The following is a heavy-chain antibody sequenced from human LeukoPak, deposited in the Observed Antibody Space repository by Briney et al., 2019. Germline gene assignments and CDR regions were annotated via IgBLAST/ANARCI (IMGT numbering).Heavy chain of an antibody. CDR1: GFTFSNYS. J-gene: IGHJ4*02. Sequence: GGSLRLSCAASGFTFSNYSMSWVRQAPGKGLEWVSTISGTGGTTYYADSVKGRFTISRDNSKSTLFLQFNSLRADDTAVYYCAKGRGTTVTAAANYWGQGTLVTVSS. CDR3: AKGRGTTVTAAANY. V-gene: IGHV3-23*01. CDR2: ISGTGGTT. D-gene: IGHD4-17*01.